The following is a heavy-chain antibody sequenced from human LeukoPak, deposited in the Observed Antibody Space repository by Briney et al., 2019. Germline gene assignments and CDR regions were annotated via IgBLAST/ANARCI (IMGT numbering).Heavy chain of an antibody. CDR3: ARRGGFRGSSISCYKH. V-gene: IGHV4-59*08. CDR2: IYYSGST. J-gene: IGHJ4*02. CDR1: GGSISSYY. Sequence: SETLSLTCAVSGGSISSYYWSWIRQPPGKGLEWIGYIYYSGSTNYNPSLKSRVTMSVDTSKNQFSLKLTSVTAAYTAVYYCARRGGFRGSSISCYKHWGQGTLVTVSS. D-gene: IGHD2-2*01.